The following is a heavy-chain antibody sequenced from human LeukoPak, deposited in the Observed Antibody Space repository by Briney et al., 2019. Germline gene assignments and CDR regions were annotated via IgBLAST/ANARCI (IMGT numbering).Heavy chain of an antibody. V-gene: IGHV3-30*18. CDR3: AKDLGDSSSWYLDY. CDR1: GFTFGTYV. J-gene: IGHJ4*02. CDR2: IAHDGSQK. Sequence: GRSLRLSCAASGFTFGTYVMHWVRQAPGKGLEWVAVIAHDGSQKFYADSVKGRFTISRDNSKNTLYLQMNSLRTEDTAVYSCAKDLGDSSSWYLDYWGRGTLVTVSS. D-gene: IGHD6-13*01.